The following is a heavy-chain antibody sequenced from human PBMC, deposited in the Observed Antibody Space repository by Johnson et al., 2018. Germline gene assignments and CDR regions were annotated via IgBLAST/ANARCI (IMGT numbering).Heavy chain of an antibody. CDR1: GGSISSYY. CDR3: ARGTDRCSGGSCYLTYGMDV. CDR2: ISYSGST. J-gene: IGHJ6*02. D-gene: IGHD2-15*01. V-gene: IGHV4-59*01. Sequence: QVQLQESGPGLVKPSETLSLTCTVSGGSISSYYWSWIRQPPGKGLEWIGYISYSGSTNYNPSLKSRVTISVDTSKNQFSLKLSSVTAADTAVYYCARGTDRCSGGSCYLTYGMDVWGQGTTVTVSS.